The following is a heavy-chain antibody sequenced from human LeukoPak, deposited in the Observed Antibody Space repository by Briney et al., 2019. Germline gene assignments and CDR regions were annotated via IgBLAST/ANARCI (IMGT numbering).Heavy chain of an antibody. CDR2: IYYSGST. V-gene: IGHV4-59*12. Sequence: SETLSLTCTVSGGSISSYYWSWIRQPPGKGLEWIGYIYYSGSTNYNPSLKSRVTISVDTSKNQFSLKLSSVTAADTAVYYCARVSVSGSYPYYFDYWGQGTLVTVSS. CDR1: GGSISSYY. D-gene: IGHD1-26*01. CDR3: ARVSVSGSYPYYFDY. J-gene: IGHJ4*02.